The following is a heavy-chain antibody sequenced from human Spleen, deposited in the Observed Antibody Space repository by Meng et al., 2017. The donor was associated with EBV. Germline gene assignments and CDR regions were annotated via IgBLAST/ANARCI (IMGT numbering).Heavy chain of an antibody. J-gene: IGHJ3*02. Sequence: QGQLGQAGAEVKKPGPSVKAPCKAPGGTFSRDNINWVRQAPGQGLEWLGGIIPIFGPPTHAQEFQGRVTITADKSTNTAYIEMSSLRSEDTAVYYCAKVGPTGAFDIWGQGTMVTVSS. V-gene: IGHV1-69*06. CDR1: GGTFSRDN. D-gene: IGHD1-26*01. CDR2: IIPIFGPP. CDR3: AKVGPTGAFDI.